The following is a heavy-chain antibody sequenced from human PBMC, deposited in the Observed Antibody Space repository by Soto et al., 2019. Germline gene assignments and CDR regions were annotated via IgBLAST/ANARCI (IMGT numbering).Heavy chain of an antibody. Sequence: SGPTLVNPTETLTLTCSFSGFSLTTFQVGVGWIRQPPGKALEWLAVIYWNDDRRYNPSLQSRLTITKDPSKNQVVLTMTNLEPVDTPTYYWGHRASANDCRGTDYWGEGTLVTVAS. CDR1: GFSLTTFQVG. V-gene: IGHV2-5*01. CDR3: GHRASANDCRGTDY. CDR2: IYWNDDR. D-gene: IGHD2-21*01. J-gene: IGHJ4*02.